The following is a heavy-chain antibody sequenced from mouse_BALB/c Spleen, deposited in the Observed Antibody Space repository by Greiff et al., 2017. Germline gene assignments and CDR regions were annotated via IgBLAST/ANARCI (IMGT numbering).Heavy chain of an antibody. D-gene: IGHD1-1*01. Sequence: EVKLVESGPSLVKPSQTLSLTCSVTGDSITSGYWNWIRKFPGNKLEYMGYISYSGSTYYNPSLKSRISITRDTSKNQYYLQLNSVTTEDTATYYCARGFYYGSSFYAMDYWGQGTSVTVSS. CDR2: ISYSGST. CDR1: GDSITSGY. V-gene: IGHV3-8*02. CDR3: ARGFYYGSSFYAMDY. J-gene: IGHJ4*01.